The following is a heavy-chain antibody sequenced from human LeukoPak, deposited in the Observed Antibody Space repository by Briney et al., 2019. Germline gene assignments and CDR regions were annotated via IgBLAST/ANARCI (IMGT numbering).Heavy chain of an antibody. V-gene: IGHV3-48*03. Sequence: GGSLRLSCAASGFTFSSYEMNWVRQAPGKGLEWVSYISSSGSTIYYADSVKGRFTISRDNAKNSLYLQMNSLRAEDTAIYYCARDPTYDSSGYGAQYYFDYWGQGTLVTVSS. CDR3: ARDPTYDSSGYGAQYYFDY. D-gene: IGHD3-22*01. CDR2: ISSSGSTI. CDR1: GFTFSSYE. J-gene: IGHJ4*02.